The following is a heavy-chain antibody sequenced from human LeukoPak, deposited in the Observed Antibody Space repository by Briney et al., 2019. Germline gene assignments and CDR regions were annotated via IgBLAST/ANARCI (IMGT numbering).Heavy chain of an antibody. V-gene: IGHV1-69*01. J-gene: IGHJ4*02. CDR1: GGTFSSYA. Sequence: SVKVSCKASGGTFSSYAINWVRQAPGQGLEWMGGIIPIFGTADYAQKFQDRVTITADESTSTAYMELSSLRSEDTAIYYCASRLYCSNTRCRNFPFAYWGQGTLVTVSS. CDR3: ASRLYCSNTRCRNFPFAY. CDR2: IIPIFGTA. D-gene: IGHD2-2*01.